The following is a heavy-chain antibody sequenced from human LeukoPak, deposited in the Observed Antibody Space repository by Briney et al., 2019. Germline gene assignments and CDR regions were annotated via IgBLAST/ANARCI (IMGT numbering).Heavy chain of an antibody. D-gene: IGHD3-10*01. CDR2: IYYSGST. Sequence: PSETMSLTCTVSGGSFTNYYWGWIRQPPGKGLEWIGYIYYSGSTTYNPSLKSRVSISLDTSENQFSLRLSSVTAADTAVYYCARRDYGSGSYGYWGQGTLVTVSS. V-gene: IGHV4-59*08. CDR3: ARRDYGSGSYGY. J-gene: IGHJ4*02. CDR1: GGSFTNYY.